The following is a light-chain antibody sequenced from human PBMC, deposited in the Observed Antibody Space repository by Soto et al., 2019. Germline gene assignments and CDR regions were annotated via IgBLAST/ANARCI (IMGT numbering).Light chain of an antibody. CDR1: QTISSW. J-gene: IGKJ1*01. Sequence: DIQMTQSPSTLSGSVGDRVTITCRASQTISSWLAWYKQKPGKAPKLLIYKASTLKSGVPSRFRGSGSGTEFTLTISSLKPEDFETYYCQQSYSTPRTFGQGTKVDIK. CDR2: KAS. V-gene: IGKV1-5*03. CDR3: QQSYSTPRT.